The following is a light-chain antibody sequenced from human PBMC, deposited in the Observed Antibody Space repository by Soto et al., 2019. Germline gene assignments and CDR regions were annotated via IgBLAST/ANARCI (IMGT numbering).Light chain of an antibody. Sequence: QSALTQPASVSGSPGQSITISCTGTSSDVGGYNYVSWYQQHPGKAPKLMIYEVSNRPSGVSNRFSGSKSGNTASLTISGLQDEDDSDYYSSSYTSSSTRVVFGGGTKLTVL. V-gene: IGLV2-14*01. CDR1: SSDVGGYNY. CDR2: EVS. J-gene: IGLJ2*01. CDR3: SSYTSSSTRVV.